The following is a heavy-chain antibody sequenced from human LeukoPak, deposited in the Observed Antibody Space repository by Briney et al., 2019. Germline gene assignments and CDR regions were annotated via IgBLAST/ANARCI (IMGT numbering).Heavy chain of an antibody. Sequence: ASVKVSCKASGYAFTGYYMHWVRQAPGQGLEWMGRINPNSGGTNYAQKFQGRVTMTRDTSISTAYMELSRLRSDDTAVYYCARVTRIAVAGPATDYYYYGMDVWGQGTTVTVSS. V-gene: IGHV1-2*06. CDR1: GYAFTGYY. CDR3: ARVTRIAVAGPATDYYYYGMDV. CDR2: INPNSGGT. D-gene: IGHD6-19*01. J-gene: IGHJ6*02.